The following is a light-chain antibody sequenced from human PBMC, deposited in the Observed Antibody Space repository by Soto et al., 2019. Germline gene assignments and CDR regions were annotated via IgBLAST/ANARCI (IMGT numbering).Light chain of an antibody. CDR1: QIVNSW. V-gene: IGKV1-5*01. CDR2: DAS. CDR3: HQYNSYHT. J-gene: IGKJ4*01. Sequence: DIQMTQSPSTLSAFFGDRVTITCRASQIVNSWLAWYQQRPGKAPKLLIYDASTLESGVPSRFSGSGSGTEFTLTISSLQPDDFATYYCHQYNSYHTFGGGTKVDIK.